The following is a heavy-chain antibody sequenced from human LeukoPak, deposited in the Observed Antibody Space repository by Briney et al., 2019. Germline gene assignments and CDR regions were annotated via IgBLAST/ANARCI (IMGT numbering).Heavy chain of an antibody. J-gene: IGHJ6*03. V-gene: IGHV4-39*01. D-gene: IGHD3-16*02. CDR3: ARHIGGRYYYYYMDV. CDR1: GASISSSSYY. Sequence: SETLSLTCTVSGASISSSSYYWGWVRQPPGKGLEWIGSIYYIGSTYYNPSLKGRVTISVDTSKNQFSLKLSSVTAADTAVYYCARHIGGRYYYYYMDVWGKGTTVTISS. CDR2: IYYIGST.